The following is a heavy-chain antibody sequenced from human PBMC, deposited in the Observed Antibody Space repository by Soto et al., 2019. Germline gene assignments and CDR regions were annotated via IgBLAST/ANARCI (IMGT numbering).Heavy chain of an antibody. Sequence: HVQLVQSGAEVKKPGASVRVSCKASGYSFTGYYVHWVRLAPGQGLEWMGWINPNSGGTNHAQKFQGRVTMTRDTSISTAYMELTRLTSNDTAVYFCAREAGTIGNYYYGMDVWGQGTTVTVS. CDR3: AREAGTIGNYYYGMDV. CDR2: INPNSGGT. D-gene: IGHD1-7*01. CDR1: GYSFTGYY. J-gene: IGHJ6*02. V-gene: IGHV1-2*02.